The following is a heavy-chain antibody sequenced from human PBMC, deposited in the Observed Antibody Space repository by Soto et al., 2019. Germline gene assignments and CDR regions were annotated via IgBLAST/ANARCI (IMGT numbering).Heavy chain of an antibody. CDR1: GFSFSTYS. CDR3: ARSTSLGGMDV. V-gene: IGHV3-21*01. J-gene: IGHJ6*02. CDR2: IRRSGDYT. D-gene: IGHD1-1*01. Sequence: EVQLVESGGGLVMPGGSLRLSCIASGFSFSTYSMNWVRQAPGKGLEWVSSIRRSGDYTYYADSLKGRFTISRDNDKNSLSLQMISLRAEDTAVYYCARSTSLGGMDVWCQGTTVTVSS.